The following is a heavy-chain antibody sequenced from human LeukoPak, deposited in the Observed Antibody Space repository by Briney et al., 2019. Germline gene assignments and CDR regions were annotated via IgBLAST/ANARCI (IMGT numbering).Heavy chain of an antibody. J-gene: IGHJ4*02. Sequence: SQTLSLTCTVSGDSISSGGYYWSWIRQHPGKGLEWIGYIYYSGSTYYNPSLKSRVTISVDTSKNQFSLKLSSVTAADTAVYYCARAPRDGYNYSDYWGQGTLVTVSS. CDR1: GDSISSGGYY. D-gene: IGHD5-24*01. CDR2: IYYSGST. CDR3: ARAPRDGYNYSDY. V-gene: IGHV4-31*03.